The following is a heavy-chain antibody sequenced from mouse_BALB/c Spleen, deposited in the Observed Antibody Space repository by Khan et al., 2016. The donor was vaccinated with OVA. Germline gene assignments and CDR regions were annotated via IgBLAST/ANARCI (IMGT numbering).Heavy chain of an antibody. Sequence: QVQLKESGPGLVAPSQSLSITCTISGFSLTNYGVHWVRQPPGKGLEWLVVIWSDGSTTYNSALKSRLSIIRDNSNSHVFLKMNSLQTDDTAMYYCARQPYYHYYVMDYWGQGTSVTVSS. D-gene: IGHD2-10*01. CDR3: ARQPYYHYYVMDY. V-gene: IGHV2-6-1*01. J-gene: IGHJ4*01. CDR2: IWSDGST. CDR1: GFSLTNYG.